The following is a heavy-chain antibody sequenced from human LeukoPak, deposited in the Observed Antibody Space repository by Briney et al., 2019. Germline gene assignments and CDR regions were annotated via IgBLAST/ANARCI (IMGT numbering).Heavy chain of an antibody. CDR1: GGSISSYY. Sequence: SETLSLTCTVSGGSISSYYWSWIRQPPGKGLEWIGYMYYSGSTNYNPSLKSRVTISIDTSKNQFSLKLSSVTAADMAVYYCARGRTYVDYRGQGTLVTVSS. J-gene: IGHJ4*02. CDR3: ARGRTYVDY. D-gene: IGHD1-26*01. CDR2: MYYSGST. V-gene: IGHV4-59*08.